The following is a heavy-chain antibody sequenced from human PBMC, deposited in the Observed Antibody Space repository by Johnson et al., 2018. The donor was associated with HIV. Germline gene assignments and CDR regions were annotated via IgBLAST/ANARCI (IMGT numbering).Heavy chain of an antibody. CDR2: ISYDGSNK. CDR3: ARVAPAHDAFDI. Sequence: QMLLVESGGGVVQPGRSLRLSCAASAFTFSSYAMHWVRQAPGKGLEWVALISYDGSNKYYADSVKGRFTISRDNSKNTLYLQMNSLRAEDTAVYYCARVAPAHDAFDIWGQGTMVTVSS. CDR1: AFTFSSYA. D-gene: IGHD2-2*01. V-gene: IGHV3-30*04. J-gene: IGHJ3*02.